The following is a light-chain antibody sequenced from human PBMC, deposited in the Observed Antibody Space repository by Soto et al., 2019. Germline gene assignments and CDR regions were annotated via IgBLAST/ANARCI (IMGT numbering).Light chain of an antibody. CDR3: QQYGSSPLT. V-gene: IGKV3-20*01. CDR2: DAS. J-gene: IGKJ4*01. Sequence: ETVLTQSPGTLSLSPGERATLSCRASQSVSSSYLAWYQQKPGQAPRLLIYDASSRATGIPDRFSGSGSGTDFTLSISRLEPEEFAVYYCQQYGSSPLTFGGGTKVEIK. CDR1: QSVSSSY.